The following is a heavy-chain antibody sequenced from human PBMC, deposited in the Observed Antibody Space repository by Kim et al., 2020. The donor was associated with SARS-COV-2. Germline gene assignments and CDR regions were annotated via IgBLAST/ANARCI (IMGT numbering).Heavy chain of an antibody. CDR1: GFTFTTYG. Sequence: GGSLRLSCAASGFTFTTYGMAWVRQAPGKGLEWISSITSSGYYIDYADSVKGRFTTSRDNAKQALYLQMNSLRAEDTAVYYCAVSPRLAGGGSWGRDTLVTVSS. J-gene: IGHJ1*01. V-gene: IGHV3-21*01. CDR3: AVSPRLAGGGS. D-gene: IGHD2-15*01. CDR2: ITSSGYYI.